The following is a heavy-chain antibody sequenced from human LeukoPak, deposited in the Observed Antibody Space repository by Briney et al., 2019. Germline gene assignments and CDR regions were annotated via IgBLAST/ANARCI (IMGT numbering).Heavy chain of an antibody. D-gene: IGHD6-19*01. J-gene: IGHJ4*02. Sequence: ASVKVSCKASGYTFTSYYMHWVRQAPGQGLEWMGIINPSGGSTTYAQKFQGRVTMTRDTSTGTVYMELSSRRSEDTAVYYCTRASVAGRRFDYWGQGTLVTVSS. CDR2: INPSGGST. CDR1: GYTFTSYY. V-gene: IGHV1-46*03. CDR3: TRASVAGRRFDY.